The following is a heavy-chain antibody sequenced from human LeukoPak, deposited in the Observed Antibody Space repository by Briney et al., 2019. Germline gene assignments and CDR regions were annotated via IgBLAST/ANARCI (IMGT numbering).Heavy chain of an antibody. CDR3: ARSKPVRYFDWLQFARFDAFDI. CDR1: GYTFTGYY. Sequence: ASVKVSCKASGYTFTGYYVHWVRQAPGQGLEWMGWINPNTGGTNYAQKFQGRVTMTRDTSISTAYMEPSSLRSEDTAVYYCARSKPVRYFDWLQFARFDAFDIWGQGTMVTVSS. V-gene: IGHV1-2*02. CDR2: INPNTGGT. J-gene: IGHJ3*02. D-gene: IGHD3-9*01.